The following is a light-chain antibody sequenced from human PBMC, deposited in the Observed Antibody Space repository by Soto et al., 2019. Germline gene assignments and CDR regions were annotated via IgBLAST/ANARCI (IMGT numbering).Light chain of an antibody. CDR2: KVS. Sequence: DVVMTQSPLSLPVTLGQPASISCRSSQSLVSSDGNTYLNWFQQRPGQSPRRLIYKVSNRDSGVPDRFSGSGSGTDFTLKISRVEAEDVGIYYCMQGTHWPPVTFGPGTKVDIK. J-gene: IGKJ3*01. CDR1: QSLVSSDGNTY. CDR3: MQGTHWPPVT. V-gene: IGKV2-30*01.